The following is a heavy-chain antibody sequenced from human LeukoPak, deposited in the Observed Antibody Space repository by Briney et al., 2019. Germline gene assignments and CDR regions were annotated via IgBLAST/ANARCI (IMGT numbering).Heavy chain of an antibody. Sequence: GGALRLSCAASGFTFSRHPMHWVRQAPGKVLEWVAAILYDGSEKYYTESGKGRFTICRDNSKNTLYLQMDSLRPEDTAVYYCAKDPRTGAVSGIFYFDYWGQGTLLTVSS. V-gene: IGHV3-30*04. CDR1: GFTFSRHP. CDR2: ILYDGSEK. D-gene: IGHD6-19*01. CDR3: AKDPRTGAVSGIFYFDY. J-gene: IGHJ4*02.